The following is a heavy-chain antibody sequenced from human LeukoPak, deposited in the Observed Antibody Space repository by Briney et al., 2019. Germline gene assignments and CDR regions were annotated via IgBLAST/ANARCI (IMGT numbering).Heavy chain of an antibody. CDR3: AKGGGYSRNAFDI. J-gene: IGHJ3*02. V-gene: IGHV3-23*01. Sequence: DRGGSLTLSCAASVFTFSSYALSWVRQPPGKGLEWVSTISAPGGNTYYADSVTGRFTISRESSKSTLYLQMNSLRAEDTAVYYCAKGGGYSRNAFDIWGQGTMVTVSS. CDR1: VFTFSSYA. CDR2: ISAPGGNT. D-gene: IGHD2-15*01.